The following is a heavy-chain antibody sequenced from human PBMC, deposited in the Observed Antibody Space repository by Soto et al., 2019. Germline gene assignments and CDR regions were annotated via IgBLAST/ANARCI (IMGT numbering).Heavy chain of an antibody. Sequence: EVQLVESGGGLVQPGGSLRLSCGASGFTFSSYSMNWVRQAPGKGLEWVSYISSSSSTIYYADSVKGRFTISRDNAKNSLYLQMNSLRDEDTAVYYCARDEGMSSTYYFDYWSQRTLVTVSS. J-gene: IGHJ4*02. V-gene: IGHV3-48*02. CDR3: ARDEGMSSTYYFDY. D-gene: IGHD6-13*01. CDR1: GFTFSSYS. CDR2: ISSSSSTI.